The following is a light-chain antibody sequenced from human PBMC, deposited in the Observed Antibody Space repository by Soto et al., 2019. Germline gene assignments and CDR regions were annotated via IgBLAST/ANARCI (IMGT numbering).Light chain of an antibody. J-gene: IGLJ3*02. CDR2: EDN. V-gene: IGLV6-57*01. Sequence: NFMLTQPHSVSESPGKTVTISCTRSSGSIASNYVQWYQQRPGSSSTTVIYEDNQRPSGVPDRFSRSIDSSSNSASLTISGLKTEDEADYYCQSYDSDNQVFGGGTKLTVL. CDR1: SGSIASNY. CDR3: QSYDSDNQV.